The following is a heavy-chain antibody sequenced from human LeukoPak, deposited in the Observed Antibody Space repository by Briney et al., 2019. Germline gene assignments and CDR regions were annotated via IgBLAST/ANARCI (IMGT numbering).Heavy chain of an antibody. CDR2: INHSGST. J-gene: IGHJ3*02. CDR3: ARGLGSSGWSGGDRAFDI. D-gene: IGHD6-19*01. V-gene: IGHV4-34*01. Sequence: SETLSLTCAVYGGSFSGYYWSCIRQPTGKGLEWIGEINHSGSTNYNPSLKSRVTISVDTSRDQFSLKLSSVTAADTAVYYCARGLGSSGWSGGDRAFDIWGQGTMVSVSS. CDR1: GGSFSGYY.